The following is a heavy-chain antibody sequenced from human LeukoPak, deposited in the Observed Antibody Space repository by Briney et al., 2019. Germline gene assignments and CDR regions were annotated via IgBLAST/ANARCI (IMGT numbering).Heavy chain of an antibody. J-gene: IGHJ4*02. CDR1: GFTFSSYS. Sequence: GRSLRLSCAASGFTFSSYSMNWVRQAPGKGLEWVSSISSSSSYINYADSVKGRFTISRDNAKNSLYPQMNSLRAEDTAVYYCARATDGDYVPYWGQGTLVTVSS. CDR3: ARATDGDYVPY. D-gene: IGHD4-17*01. CDR2: ISSSSSYI. V-gene: IGHV3-21*01.